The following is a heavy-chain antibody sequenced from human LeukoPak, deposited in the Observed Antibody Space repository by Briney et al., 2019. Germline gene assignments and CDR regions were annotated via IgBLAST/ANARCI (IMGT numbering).Heavy chain of an antibody. J-gene: IGHJ4*02. CDR3: AREEQQLVDY. CDR2: IYTSGST. D-gene: IGHD6-13*01. V-gene: IGHV4-61*02. CDR1: GGSISSGSYY. Sequence: NPSQTLSLTCTVSGGSISSGSYYWSWIRQPAGKGLEWIGRIYTSGSTNYNPSLKSRVTISVDTSKNQFSLKLSSVTAADTAVYYCAREEQQLVDYWGQGTLVTVSS.